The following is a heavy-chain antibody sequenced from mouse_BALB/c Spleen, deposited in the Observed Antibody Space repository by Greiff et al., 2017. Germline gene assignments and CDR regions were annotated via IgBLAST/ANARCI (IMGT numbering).Heavy chain of an antibody. Sequence: DVKLVESGGGLVQPGGSRKLSCAASGFTFSSFGMHWVRQAPEKGLEWVAYISSGSSTIYYADTVKGRFTISRDNPKNTLFLQMTSLRSEDTAMYYCARERYDGQGFAYWGQGTLVTVSA. D-gene: IGHD2-14*01. V-gene: IGHV5-17*02. CDR1: GFTFSSFG. CDR2: ISSGSSTI. CDR3: ARERYDGQGFAY. J-gene: IGHJ3*01.